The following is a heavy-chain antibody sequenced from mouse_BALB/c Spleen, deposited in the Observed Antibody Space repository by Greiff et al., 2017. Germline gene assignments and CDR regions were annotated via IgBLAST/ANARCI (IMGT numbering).Heavy chain of an antibody. Sequence: EVQRVESGGDLVKPGGSLKLSCAASGFTFSSYGMSWVRQTPDKRLELVATINSNGGSTYYPDSVKGRFTISRDNAKNTLYLQMSSLKSEDTAMYYCARDNYYGSGEAYWGQGTLVTVSA. CDR2: INSNGGST. CDR3: ARDNYYGSGEAY. D-gene: IGHD1-1*01. CDR1: GFTFSSYG. V-gene: IGHV5-6-3*01. J-gene: IGHJ3*01.